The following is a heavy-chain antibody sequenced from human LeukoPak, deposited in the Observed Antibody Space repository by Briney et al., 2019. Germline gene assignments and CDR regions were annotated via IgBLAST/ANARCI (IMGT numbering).Heavy chain of an antibody. V-gene: IGHV3-23*01. CDR2: IRGGGATT. Sequence: GGSLRLSCAASGFTFSTYAMSWVRQAPGKGLEWVSAIRGGGATTYYADSVKGRFTISRDNSKNTLYLQMNSLRAEDTAVYYCARDTGANGSGSYYIQDPYYYYGMDVWGQGTTVTVSS. D-gene: IGHD3-10*01. J-gene: IGHJ6*02. CDR3: ARDTGANGSGSYYIQDPYYYYGMDV. CDR1: GFTFSTYA.